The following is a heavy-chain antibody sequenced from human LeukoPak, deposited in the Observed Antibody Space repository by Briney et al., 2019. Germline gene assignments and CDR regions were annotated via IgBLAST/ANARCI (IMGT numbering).Heavy chain of an antibody. CDR1: GYTLTELS. CDR2: INPNSG. J-gene: IGHJ6*04. D-gene: IGHD3-10*01. Sequence: ASVKVSCKVSGYTLTELSMHWVRQAPGQGLEWMGWINPNSGEKFQGRGTMTTDTSISTAYMELSRLRSDDTAVYYCARGPASGSPRVDVWGKGTTVTVSS. V-gene: IGHV1-2*02. CDR3: ARGPASGSPRVDV.